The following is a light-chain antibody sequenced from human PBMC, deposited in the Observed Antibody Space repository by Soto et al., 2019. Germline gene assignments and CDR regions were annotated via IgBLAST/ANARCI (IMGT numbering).Light chain of an antibody. CDR1: QSLLHSNGYNY. Sequence: DIVMPQSPLSLPVTPGEPASISCRSSQSLLHSNGYNYLDWYLQKPGQSPQLLIYLGSNRASGVPDKFSGSGSGTDFTLKISRVEAEDVGVYYCMQALQTPTFGQWTRREIK. CDR2: LGS. V-gene: IGKV2-28*01. CDR3: MQALQTPT. J-gene: IGKJ5*01.